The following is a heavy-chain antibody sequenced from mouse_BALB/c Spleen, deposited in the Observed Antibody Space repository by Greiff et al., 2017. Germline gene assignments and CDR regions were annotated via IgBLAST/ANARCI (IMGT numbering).Heavy chain of an antibody. D-gene: IGHD2-14*01. J-gene: IGHJ3*01. CDR3: TIYRYDAAWFAY. CDR1: GYTFTSYW. Sequence: LQQPGSELVRPGASVKLSCKASGYTFTSYWMHWVKQRPGQGLEWIGNIYPGSGSTNYDEKFKSKATLTVDTSSSTAYMQLSSLTSEDSAVYYCTIYRYDAAWFAYGGQGTLVTVSA. CDR2: IYPGSGST. V-gene: IGHV1S22*01.